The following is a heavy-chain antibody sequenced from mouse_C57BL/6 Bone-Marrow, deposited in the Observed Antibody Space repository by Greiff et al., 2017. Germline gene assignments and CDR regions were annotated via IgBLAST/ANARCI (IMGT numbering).Heavy chain of an antibody. CDR2: INPGNSDT. CDR3: ARSSYLFDYLDY. Sequence: VQLQQSGTVLARPGASVKMSCKTSGYTFTSYWMHWVKQRPGQGLEWIGAINPGNSDTSYNQKFKGKATLTADTSASTAYMELSSLTNEDSAVYYCARSSYLFDYLDYWGQGTTVTVSS. J-gene: IGHJ4*01. D-gene: IGHD2-12*01. CDR1: GYTFTSYW. V-gene: IGHV1-5*01.